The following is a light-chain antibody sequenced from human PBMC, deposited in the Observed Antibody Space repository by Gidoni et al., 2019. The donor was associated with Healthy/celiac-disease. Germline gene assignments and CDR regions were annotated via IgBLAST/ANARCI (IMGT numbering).Light chain of an antibody. V-gene: IGLV7-43*01. J-gene: IGLJ2*01. Sequence: HTVVTQEPSLTVSPVGTVTLTCAASTRALTSGYYPNWFQQTPGQAPRALIYSTSNKHSWAPARFSGSLLGGNAALTLSGVQPEDEAEYYCLLYYGGAQVFGGGTKLTVL. CDR1: TRALTSGYY. CDR2: STS. CDR3: LLYYGGAQV.